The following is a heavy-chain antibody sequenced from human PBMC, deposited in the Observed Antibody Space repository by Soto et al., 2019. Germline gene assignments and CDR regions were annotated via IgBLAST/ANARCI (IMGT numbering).Heavy chain of an antibody. CDR2: INQDGSEK. J-gene: IGHJ5*02. CDR1: GFTFGNSW. CDR3: ARDRSSWFDP. Sequence: EVQLVESGGDLVQSGGSLRLSCAASGFTFGNSWMTWVRQAPGKGLEWVANINQDGSEKYYVDSVEGRFTISRDNAKNSLYLQMNTLRAEDTAVYYCARDRSSWFDPWGQGTLVTVSS. D-gene: IGHD2-2*01. V-gene: IGHV3-7*01.